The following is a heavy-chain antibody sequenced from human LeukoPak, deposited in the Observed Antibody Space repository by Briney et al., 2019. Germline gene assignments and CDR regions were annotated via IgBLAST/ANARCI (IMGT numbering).Heavy chain of an antibody. J-gene: IGHJ4*02. CDR2: IQSKVDGGST. Sequence: GGSLRLSCAASGFTFANAWMSWVRQAPGKGLEWVGRIQSKVDGGSTDYAAPVKGRFTISRDDSKNTLFLQMNSLKAEDTAVYYCTTVVWFGELLGYWGQGMLVTVSS. CDR3: TTVVWFGELLGY. CDR1: GFTFANAW. D-gene: IGHD3-10*01. V-gene: IGHV3-15*01.